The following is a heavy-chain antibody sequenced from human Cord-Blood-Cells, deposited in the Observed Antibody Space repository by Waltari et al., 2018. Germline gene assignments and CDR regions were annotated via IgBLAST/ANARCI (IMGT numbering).Heavy chain of an antibody. J-gene: IGHJ5*02. CDR1: GDSVSINSAA. D-gene: IGHD1-26*01. CDR2: TYYRSKWYN. CDR3: ARASGSNWFDP. V-gene: IGHV6-1*01. Sequence: QVQLKQSGPGLVKPSQTLPITCAISGDSVSINSAAWNCFWQSPSTGLEWLGRTYYRSKWYNDYAVSVKSRITINPDTSKNQFSLQLDSVTPEDTAVYYCARASGSNWFDPWGQGTLVTVSS.